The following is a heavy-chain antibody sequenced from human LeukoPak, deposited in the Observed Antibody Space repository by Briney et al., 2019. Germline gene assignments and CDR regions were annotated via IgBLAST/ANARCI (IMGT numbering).Heavy chain of an antibody. J-gene: IGHJ4*02. V-gene: IGHV3-48*03. CDR3: ARGYYGGNYLDS. Sequence: GGPLRLSCAASGFTFNNNEMNWVRQAPGKGLEWLSYISSRGSTIYYADSAKGRFTISRDNAKSTLYLQMNSLRAEDTAVYYCARGYYGGNYLDSWGQGTLVTVSS. CDR1: GFTFNNNE. CDR2: ISSRGSTI. D-gene: IGHD4-23*01.